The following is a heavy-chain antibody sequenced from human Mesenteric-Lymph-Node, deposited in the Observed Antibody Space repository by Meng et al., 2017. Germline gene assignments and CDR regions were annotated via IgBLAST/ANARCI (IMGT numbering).Heavy chain of an antibody. V-gene: IGHV3-9*01. CDR2: ISWNRGSI. J-gene: IGHJ4*01. CDR1: RITFDDYA. CDR3: VKDTHLDCGGGRCDEAYFDF. Sequence: SLKISCTASRITFDDYAMHWVRQRPGKGLEWVSGISWNRGSIRYAESVQDRFTISRDNTKNSLYLQMNSLRAEDTAVYFCVKDTHLDCGGGRCDEAYFDFWGPGTLVTVSS. D-gene: IGHD2-15*01.